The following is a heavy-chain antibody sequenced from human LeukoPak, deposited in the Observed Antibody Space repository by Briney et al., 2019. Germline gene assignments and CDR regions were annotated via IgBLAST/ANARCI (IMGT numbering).Heavy chain of an antibody. V-gene: IGHV3-11*04. J-gene: IGHJ4*02. Sequence: GSLRLSCAASGFTFSDYYMTWIRQAPGKGLEWVSYISTSGSTIYYADSVKGRFTISRDNAKNSLYLQINSLRAEDTAVYYCASGKIPYYYDSSGYSLGYWGQGTLVTVSS. CDR3: ASGKIPYYYDSSGYSLGY. D-gene: IGHD3-22*01. CDR1: GFTFSDYY. CDR2: ISTSGSTI.